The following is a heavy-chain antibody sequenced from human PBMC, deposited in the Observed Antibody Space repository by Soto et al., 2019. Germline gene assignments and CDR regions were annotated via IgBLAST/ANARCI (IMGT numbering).Heavy chain of an antibody. V-gene: IGHV1-2*04. CDR3: ARAGFCSATSCLPLVD. CDR2: IDPDSGGT. D-gene: IGHD2-15*01. CDR1: GYTFTGYY. J-gene: IGHJ4*02. Sequence: ASVKVSCKASGYTFTGYYMHWVRQAPGQGLEWMGWIDPDSGGTNYAQNFQAWVTMTRDTSISTAYMELTRLTSDDTAVYYCARAGFCSATSCLPLVDWGQGTLVTAPQ.